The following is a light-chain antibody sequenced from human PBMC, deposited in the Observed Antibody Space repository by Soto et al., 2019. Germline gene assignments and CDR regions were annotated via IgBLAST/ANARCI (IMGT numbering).Light chain of an antibody. J-gene: IGKJ5*01. CDR3: QQRFKWPPIY. V-gene: IGKV3-11*01. CDR1: QSIIRF. CDR2: DTS. Sequence: EIVLTQSPATLSLSPGDRATLSCRARQSIIRFLAWYQQKPGQAPRLLIYDTSNRATGIPPRFSGSGSGTDFTPTNINLEAEDFAVYYCQQRFKWPPIYFGQGSQLENK.